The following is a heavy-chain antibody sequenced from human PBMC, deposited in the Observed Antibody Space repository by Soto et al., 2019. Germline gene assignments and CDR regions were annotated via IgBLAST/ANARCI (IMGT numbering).Heavy chain of an antibody. CDR2: INPNSGGT. J-gene: IGHJ6*02. Sequence: RASVKVSCKASGYTFTGYYMHWVRQAPGQGLEWMGWINPNSGGTNYAQKFRGWVTMTRDTSISTAYMELSRLRSDDTAVYYCARESGSHYYYYGMDVWGQGTTVTVYS. D-gene: IGHD1-26*01. V-gene: IGHV1-2*04. CDR1: GYTFTGYY. CDR3: ARESGSHYYYYGMDV.